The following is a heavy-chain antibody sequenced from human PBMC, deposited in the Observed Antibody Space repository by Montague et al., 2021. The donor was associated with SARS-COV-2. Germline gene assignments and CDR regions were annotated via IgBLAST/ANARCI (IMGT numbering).Heavy chain of an antibody. CDR3: ARSGNIAVAGTLWLDYYYYMDV. CDR2: ISSSGSTI. J-gene: IGHJ6*03. V-gene: IGHV3-48*03. Sequence: SLRLSCAASGFTFSSYEMNWVRQAPGKGLEWVSYISSSGSTIYCADSVKGRFTISRDNAKNSLYLQMNSLRAEDTAVYYCARSGNIAVAGTLWLDYYYYMDVWGKGTTVTVSS. CDR1: GFTFSSYE. D-gene: IGHD6-19*01.